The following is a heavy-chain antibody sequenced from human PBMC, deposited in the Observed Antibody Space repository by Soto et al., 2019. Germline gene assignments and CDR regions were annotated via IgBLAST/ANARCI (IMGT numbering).Heavy chain of an antibody. J-gene: IGHJ4*02. CDR1: GGSVSSGGFS. V-gene: IGHV4-30-2*01. CDR3: ARGGLEPRTVGS. CDR2: TSHSGNT. Sequence: QLQLQESGSGLVKPSQTLSLTCVVSGGSVSSGGFSWNWFRQPPGKVLEWIGYTSHSGNTYYNPSLQSRVSISMDRSKNQFSLSPSSLTVADTAVYYCARGGLEPRTVGSWGPGTLVTVSS. D-gene: IGHD1-26*01.